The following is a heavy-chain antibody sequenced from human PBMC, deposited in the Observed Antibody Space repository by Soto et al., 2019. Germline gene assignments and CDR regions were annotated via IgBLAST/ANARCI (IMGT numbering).Heavy chain of an antibody. CDR1: GFSLSTSGMC. J-gene: IGHJ6*03. CDR3: ARTISTAVVYYYYYYMDV. Sequence: SGPTLVNPTQTLTLTCTFSGFSLSTSGMCVSWIRQPPGKALEWLARIDWDDDKYYSTSLKTRLTISKDTSKNQVVLTMTNMDPVDTATYYCARTISTAVVYYYYYYMDVWGKGTTVTVSS. CDR2: IDWDDDK. V-gene: IGHV2-70*11. D-gene: IGHD4-17*01.